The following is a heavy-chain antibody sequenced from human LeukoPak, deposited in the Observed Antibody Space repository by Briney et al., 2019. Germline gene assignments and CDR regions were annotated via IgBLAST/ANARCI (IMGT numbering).Heavy chain of an antibody. V-gene: IGHV4-4*02. D-gene: IGHD3-22*01. CDR1: GGSISSSNW. CDR2: IYHSGST. Sequence: SGTLSLTCAVSGGSISSSNWWSWVRQPPGKGLEWIGEIYHSGSTNYNPSLKSRVTISVDKSKNQFSLKLSSVTAADTAVYYCAREGYYDSSGYYLPYDYWGQGTLVTVSS. J-gene: IGHJ4*02. CDR3: AREGYYDSSGYYLPYDY.